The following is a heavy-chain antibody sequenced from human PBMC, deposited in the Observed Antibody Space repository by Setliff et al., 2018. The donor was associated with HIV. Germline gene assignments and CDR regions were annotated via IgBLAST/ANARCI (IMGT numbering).Heavy chain of an antibody. CDR1: GGSISSYY. D-gene: IGHD2-2*01. CDR2: IYTSGST. V-gene: IGHV4-4*07. Sequence: SSETLSLTCTVSGGSISSYYWSWIRQPAGKGLEWIGRIYTSGSTNYNPSLKSRVTMSVDTSKDQFSLKLSSVTAADTAVYYCARTLAYHAFDIWGQGTMVTVSS. J-gene: IGHJ3*02. CDR3: ARTLAYHAFDI.